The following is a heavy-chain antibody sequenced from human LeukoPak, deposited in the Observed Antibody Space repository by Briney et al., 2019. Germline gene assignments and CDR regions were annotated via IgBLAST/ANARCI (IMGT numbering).Heavy chain of an antibody. J-gene: IGHJ4*02. CDR3: ARHGTLYGSSSKFDN. Sequence: PSETLSLTCSVSGGSISSSNSHWGWIRQPPGKGLEWVGNIDNRGNTYYNPSLKSRVTISVDTSKNQFSLKLSSVTAADTAVYYCARHGTLYGSSSKFDNWGQGTLVTVSS. V-gene: IGHV4-39*01. D-gene: IGHD6-6*01. CDR1: GGSISSSNSH. CDR2: IDNRGNT.